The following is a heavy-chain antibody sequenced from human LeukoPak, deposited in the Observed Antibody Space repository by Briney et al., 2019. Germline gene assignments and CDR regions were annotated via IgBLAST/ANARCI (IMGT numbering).Heavy chain of an antibody. V-gene: IGHV4-4*07. Sequence: PSEALSLTCTVSGGSISSYYWSWIRQPAGKGLERIGRIYTSGSTNYNPSLKSRVTMSVDTSKNQFSLRLSSVTAADTAVYYCARASDCGGDCYPGAFDIWGQGTMVTVSS. D-gene: IGHD2-21*02. CDR3: ARASDCGGDCYPGAFDI. CDR2: IYTSGST. CDR1: GGSISSYY. J-gene: IGHJ3*02.